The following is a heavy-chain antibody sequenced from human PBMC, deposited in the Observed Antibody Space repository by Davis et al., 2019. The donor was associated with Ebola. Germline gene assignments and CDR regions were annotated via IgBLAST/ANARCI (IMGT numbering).Heavy chain of an antibody. CDR3: ARGRGHYESSGGDF. CDR2: INPSGGST. CDR1: GYTFNSYY. D-gene: IGHD3-22*01. J-gene: IGHJ4*02. V-gene: IGHV1-46*02. Sequence: ASVKVSCKASGYTFNSYYIHWVRQAPGQGLEWMGIINPSGGSTTYAQKFQGRVTMTRDTSTRPVYMELSSLRSEDTAVYYCARGRGHYESSGGDFWGQGTLVTVSS.